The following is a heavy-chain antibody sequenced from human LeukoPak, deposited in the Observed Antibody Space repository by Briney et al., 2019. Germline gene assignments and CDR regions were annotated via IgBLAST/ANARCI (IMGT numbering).Heavy chain of an antibody. Sequence: SETLSLTXTVSGGSIRSSSYYWGWIRQPPGKGLEWIGSIYYSGSTYYNPSLKSRVTISVDTSKNQFSLKLSSVTAADTAVYYCAKSRLNDFWSGYPRTFDYWGQGTLVTVSS. J-gene: IGHJ4*02. CDR2: IYYSGST. D-gene: IGHD3-3*01. CDR1: GGSIRSSSYY. CDR3: AKSRLNDFWSGYPRTFDY. V-gene: IGHV4-39*01.